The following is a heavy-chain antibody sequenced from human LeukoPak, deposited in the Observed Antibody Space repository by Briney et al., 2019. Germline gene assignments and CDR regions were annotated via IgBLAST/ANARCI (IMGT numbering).Heavy chain of an antibody. J-gene: IGHJ4*02. V-gene: IGHV4-34*09. D-gene: IGHD6-19*01. Sequence: PSETLSLTCAVYGGSFSGYYWSWIRQPPGEGLEWIGYIYYSGSTYYNPSLKSRVTISVDTSKNQFSLKLSSVTAADTAVYYCARVRDSSGWYGRPEFDYWGQGTLVTVSS. CDR3: ARVRDSSGWYGRPEFDY. CDR1: GGSFSGYY. CDR2: IYYSGST.